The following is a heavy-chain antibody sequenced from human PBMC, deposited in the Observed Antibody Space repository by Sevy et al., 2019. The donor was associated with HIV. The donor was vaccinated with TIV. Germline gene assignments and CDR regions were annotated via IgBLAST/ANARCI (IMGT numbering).Heavy chain of an antibody. CDR3: ARASSYGDYEGYYFDY. J-gene: IGHJ4*02. V-gene: IGHV3-48*03. D-gene: IGHD4-17*01. CDR2: ISSSGSTI. CDR1: GFTFSSYE. Sequence: GGSLRLSCAASGFTFSSYEMNWVRQAPGKGLEWVSYISSSGSTIYYADSVKGRFTISRDNAKNSLYLQMNSLRAEDTAVYYCARASSYGDYEGYYFDYWGQGTLVTVSS.